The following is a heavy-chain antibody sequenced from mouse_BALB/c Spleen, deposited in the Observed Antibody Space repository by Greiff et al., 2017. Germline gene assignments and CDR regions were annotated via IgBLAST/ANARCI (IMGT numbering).Heavy chain of an antibody. CDR2: IYYSGTI. CDR1: GISITTGNYR. J-gene: IGHJ4*01. CDR3: ARDDYESMDY. Sequence: EVKLLESGPGLVKPSQTVSLTCTVTGISITTGNYRWSWIRQFPGNKLEWIGYIYYSGTITYNPSLTSRTTITRDTSKNQFFLEMNSLTAEDTATYYCARDDYESMDYWGQGTSVTVSS. D-gene: IGHD2-4*01. V-gene: IGHV3-5*02.